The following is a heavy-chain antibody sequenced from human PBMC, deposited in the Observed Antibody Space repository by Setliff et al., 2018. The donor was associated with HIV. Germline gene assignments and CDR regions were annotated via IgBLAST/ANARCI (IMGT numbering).Heavy chain of an antibody. Sequence: PSETLSLTCSVSGDSIRRSPYYWGWIRQSPGQGLEWFGGIYRNGTTHYSPSLKSRGTISIDTSKDQFSLNLNSVTAADTAIYYCARAPFPVAGFDYFDHWGQGTQVTVSS. V-gene: IGHV4-39*07. D-gene: IGHD6-19*01. CDR2: IYRNGTT. CDR1: GDSIRRSPYY. J-gene: IGHJ4*02. CDR3: ARAPFPVAGFDYFDH.